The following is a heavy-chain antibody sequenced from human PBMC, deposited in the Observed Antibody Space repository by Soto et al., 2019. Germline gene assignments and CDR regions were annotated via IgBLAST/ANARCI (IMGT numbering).Heavy chain of an antibody. CDR3: ARFSHSSGYYGNWFDP. CDR1: GYTFTSYA. Sequence: ASVKVSCKASGYTFTSYAMHWVRQAPGQRLEWMGWINAGNGNTKYSQKFQGRVTITRDTSASTAYMELSSLRSEDTAVYYCARFSHSSGYYGNWFDPWGQGTLVTVSS. D-gene: IGHD3-22*01. CDR2: INAGNGNT. V-gene: IGHV1-3*01. J-gene: IGHJ5*02.